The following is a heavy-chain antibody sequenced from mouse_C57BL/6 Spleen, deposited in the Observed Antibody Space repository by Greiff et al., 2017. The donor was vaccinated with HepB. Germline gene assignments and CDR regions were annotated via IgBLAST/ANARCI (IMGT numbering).Heavy chain of an antibody. CDR2: INPNNGGT. V-gene: IGHV1-26*01. J-gene: IGHJ1*03. CDR1: GYTFTDYY. CDR3: ATLYYYGSSSWYFDV. D-gene: IGHD1-1*01. Sequence: EVQLQQSGPELVKPGASVKISCKASGYTFTDYYMNWVKQSHGKSLEWIGDINPNNGGTSYNQKFKGKATLTVDKSSSTAYMEPRSLTSEDSAVYYCATLYYYGSSSWYFDVWGTGTTVTVSS.